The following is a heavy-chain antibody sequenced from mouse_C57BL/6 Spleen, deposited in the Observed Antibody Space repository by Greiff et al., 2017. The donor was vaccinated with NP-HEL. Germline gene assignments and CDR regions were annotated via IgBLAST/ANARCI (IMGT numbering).Heavy chain of an antibody. Sequence: EVMLVESGGGLVKPGGSLKLSCAASGFTFSDYGMHWVRQAPEKGLEWVAYISSGSSTIYYADTVKGRFTISRDNAKNTLFLQMTSLRSEDTAMYYCARGGYYGSSYPMDYWGQGTSVTVSS. CDR3: ARGGYYGSSYPMDY. CDR1: GFTFSDYG. J-gene: IGHJ4*01. D-gene: IGHD1-1*01. CDR2: ISSGSSTI. V-gene: IGHV5-17*01.